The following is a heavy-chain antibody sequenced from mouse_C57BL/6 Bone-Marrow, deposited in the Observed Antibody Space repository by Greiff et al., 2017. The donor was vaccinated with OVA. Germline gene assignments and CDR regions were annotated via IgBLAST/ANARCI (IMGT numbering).Heavy chain of an antibody. D-gene: IGHD1-1*01. CDR2: IDPSDSYT. CDR1: GYTFTSYW. Sequence: QVQLQQPGAELVMPGASVKLSCKASGYTFTSYWMHWVKQRPGQGLEWIGEIDPSDSYTNYNQKFKGKSTLTVDKSSSTAYMQLSSLTSEDSAVYYCARNSPYYYGSSSYAMDYWGQGTSVTVSS. J-gene: IGHJ4*01. CDR3: ARNSPYYYGSSSYAMDY. V-gene: IGHV1-69*01.